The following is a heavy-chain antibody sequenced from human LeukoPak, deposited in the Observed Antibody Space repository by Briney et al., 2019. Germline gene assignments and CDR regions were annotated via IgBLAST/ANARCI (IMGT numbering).Heavy chain of an antibody. D-gene: IGHD6-13*01. CDR3: ARHWVAASGHFDY. J-gene: IGHJ4*02. CDR2: IYYSGST. CDR1: GGSISSYY. Sequence: SETLSLTCTVSGGSISSYYWSWIRQPPGKGLEWIGYIYYSGSTNYNPSLKSRVTISVDTSKNQFSLKLTSVTAADTAVYYCARHWVAASGHFDYWGQGTLATVSS. V-gene: IGHV4-59*08.